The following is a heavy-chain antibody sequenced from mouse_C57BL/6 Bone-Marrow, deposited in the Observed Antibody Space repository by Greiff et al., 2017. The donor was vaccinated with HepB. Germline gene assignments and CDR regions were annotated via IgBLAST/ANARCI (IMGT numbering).Heavy chain of an antibody. Sequence: VQRVESGAELARPGASVKMSCKASGYTFTSYTMHWVKQRPGQGLEWIGYINPSSGYTKYNQKFKDKATLTADKSSSTAYMQLSSLTSEDSAVYYCARWGFDYWGQGTTLTVSS. CDR3: ARWGFDY. CDR2: INPSSGYT. V-gene: IGHV1-4*01. J-gene: IGHJ2*01. CDR1: GYTFTSYT.